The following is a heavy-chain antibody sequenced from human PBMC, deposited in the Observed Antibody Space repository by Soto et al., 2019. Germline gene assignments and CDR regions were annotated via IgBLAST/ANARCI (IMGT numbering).Heavy chain of an antibody. CDR3: AKGTSNGGWFNPFDY. CDR1: GFTFVNYA. CDR2: LGGGGTST. J-gene: IGHJ4*02. Sequence: EVQLLESGGGLVQPGGSLRLSCAASGFTFVNYAMNWVRQAPGKGLEWVATLGGGGTSTYYADSVKGRFTISRDNSRNTLYLQMNSLRAEDTAVYYCAKGTSNGGWFNPFDYWGQGTLVTVSS. D-gene: IGHD6-19*01. V-gene: IGHV3-23*01.